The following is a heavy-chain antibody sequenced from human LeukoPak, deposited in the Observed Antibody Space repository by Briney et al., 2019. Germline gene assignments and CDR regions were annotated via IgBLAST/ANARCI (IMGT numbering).Heavy chain of an antibody. Sequence: SSETLSLTCAVSGYSISSGYYWGWIRQPPGKGLEWIGSIYHRGSTYYNPSLKSRGSISVDTSKNQFSLKLSSVTAADTAVYYCARHWGVTTRPLDYWGQGTLVTVSS. CDR1: GYSISSGYY. CDR3: ARHWGVTTRPLDY. J-gene: IGHJ4*02. V-gene: IGHV4-38-2*01. CDR2: IYHRGST. D-gene: IGHD1-26*01.